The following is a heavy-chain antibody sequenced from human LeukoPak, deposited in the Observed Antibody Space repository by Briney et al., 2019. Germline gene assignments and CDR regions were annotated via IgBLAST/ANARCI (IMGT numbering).Heavy chain of an antibody. CDR2: ISSSSSFI. J-gene: IGHJ4*02. D-gene: IGHD2/OR15-2a*01. CDR3: ARDVRVDF. V-gene: IGHV3-21*01. CDR1: GFTFSSYT. Sequence: GGSLRLSCAASGFTFSSYTMNWVSQAPGKGLEWVSSISSSSSFIYYADSVKGRFTISRDNAKNSLSLQMNTLRAEDTAVYYCARDVRVDFWGQGTLVTVSS.